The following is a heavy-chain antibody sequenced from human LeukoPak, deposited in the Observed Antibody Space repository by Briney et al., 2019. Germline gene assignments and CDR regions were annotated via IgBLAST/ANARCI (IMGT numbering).Heavy chain of an antibody. CDR1: GFTFSSYC. J-gene: IGHJ4*02. CDR2: ISYDGSNK. Sequence: PGGSLRLSCAASGFTFSSYCMHWVRQAPGKGLEWVAVISYDGSNKYYADSVKGRFTISRDNSKNTLYLQMNSLRAEDTAVYYWAKDRAVIGEGFFDYWGQGTLVTVSS. D-gene: IGHD3-10*01. V-gene: IGHV3-30*18. CDR3: AKDRAVIGEGFFDY.